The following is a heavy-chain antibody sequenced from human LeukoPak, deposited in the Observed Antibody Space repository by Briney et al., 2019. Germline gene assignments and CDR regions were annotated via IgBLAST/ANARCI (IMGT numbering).Heavy chain of an antibody. CDR1: GFTFDDYG. V-gene: IGHV3-20*01. D-gene: IGHD2-2*01. CDR2: INWNGGST. Sequence: PGGSLGLSCAASGFTFDDYGMSWVRQAPGKGLEWVSGINWNGGSTGYADSVKGRFTISRDNAKNSLYLQMNSLRAEDTALYHCASSCSSTSCYGRDVWGKGTTVTVSS. J-gene: IGHJ6*04. CDR3: ASSCSSTSCYGRDV.